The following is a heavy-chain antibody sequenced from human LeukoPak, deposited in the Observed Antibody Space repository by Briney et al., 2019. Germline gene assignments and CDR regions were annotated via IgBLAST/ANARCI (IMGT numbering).Heavy chain of an antibody. D-gene: IGHD3-22*01. CDR1: GGSVSSGSYY. J-gene: IGHJ4*02. Sequence: SETLSLTCTVSGGSVSSGSYYWSWIRQPPGKGLEWIGYIYYSGSTNYNPSLKSRVTISVDTSKNQFSLKLSSVTAADTAVYYCVTYYFDSSGPKKNYWGQGTLVTVSS. CDR3: VTYYFDSSGPKKNY. CDR2: IYYSGST. V-gene: IGHV4-61*01.